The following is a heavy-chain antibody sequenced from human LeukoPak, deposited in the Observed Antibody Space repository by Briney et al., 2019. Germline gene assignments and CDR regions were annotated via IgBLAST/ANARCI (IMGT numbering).Heavy chain of an antibody. CDR3: ARGYYGDY. V-gene: IGHV1-2*02. CDR2: INPNSGGT. CDR1: GYTFTGYY. J-gene: IGHJ4*02. Sequence: ASLKVSCTASGYTFTGYYMPWVRQAPGQGLEWMGWINPNSGGTNYAQTFQGRVTMTRDTSISTAYLELSRLRSDDTAVYYCARGYYGDYWGQGTLVTVSS.